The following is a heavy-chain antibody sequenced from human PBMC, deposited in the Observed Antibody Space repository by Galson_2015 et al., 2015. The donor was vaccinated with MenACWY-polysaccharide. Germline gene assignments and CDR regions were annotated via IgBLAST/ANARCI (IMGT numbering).Heavy chain of an antibody. J-gene: IGHJ4*02. V-gene: IGHV4-61*02. Sequence: TLSLTCTVSGDSISSGSYYWSWIRQPAGQGLEWIGRIYTSGGTKYNPSLKSRVTMSVDTSKSQFSLKLSSVTAADTAVYYCARGGGGLGSYYNVFWGQGTLVTVSS. CDR2: IYTSGGT. CDR1: GDSISSGSYY. D-gene: IGHD3-10*01. CDR3: ARGGGGLGSYYNVF.